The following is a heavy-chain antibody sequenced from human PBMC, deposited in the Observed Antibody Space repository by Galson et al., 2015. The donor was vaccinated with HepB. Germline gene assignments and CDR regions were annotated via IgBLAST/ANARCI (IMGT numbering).Heavy chain of an antibody. CDR3: ARQGDTAMDPSHYYYYYMDV. CDR2: IDPSDSYT. D-gene: IGHD5-18*01. CDR1: GYSFTSYW. J-gene: IGHJ6*03. V-gene: IGHV5-10-1*01. Sequence: QSGAEVKKPGESLKISCKGSGYSFTSYWISWVRQMPGKGLEWMGRIDPSDSYTNYSPSFQGHVTISADKSISTAYLQWSSLKASDTAMYYCARQGDTAMDPSHYYYYYMDVWGKGTTVTVSS.